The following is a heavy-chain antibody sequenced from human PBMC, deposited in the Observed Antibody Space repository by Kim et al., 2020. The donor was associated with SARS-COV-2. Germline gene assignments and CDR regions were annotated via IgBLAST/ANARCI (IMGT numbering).Heavy chain of an antibody. D-gene: IGHD3-3*01. Sequence: PKSRVTVSVEPSKNHFSLKLSSVTAADTAVYYCARGDTIFGVVINAFDIWGQGTMVTVSS. V-gene: IGHV4-31*02. CDR3: ARGDTIFGVVINAFDI. J-gene: IGHJ3*02.